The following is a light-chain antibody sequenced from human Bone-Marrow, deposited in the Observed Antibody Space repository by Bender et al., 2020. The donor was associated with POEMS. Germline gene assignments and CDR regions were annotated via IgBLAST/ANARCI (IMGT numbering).Light chain of an antibody. J-gene: IGLJ1*01. Sequence: QSALTQPPSVSGSPGQSVTISCTGTSSDVGNYNRVSWYQQPPGPAPKLIIFEVSNRPSGVPDRFSGSKSGNTASLTISGLQAEDEADYYCSSYTTTNTRYVFGGGTKVTVL. CDR2: EVS. CDR3: SSYTTTNTRYV. V-gene: IGLV2-18*02. CDR1: SSDVGNYNR.